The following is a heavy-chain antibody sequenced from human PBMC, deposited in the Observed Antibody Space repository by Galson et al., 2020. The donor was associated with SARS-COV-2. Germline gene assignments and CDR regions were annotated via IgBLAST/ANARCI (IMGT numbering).Heavy chain of an antibody. J-gene: IGHJ3*02. D-gene: IGHD4-17*01. V-gene: IGHV4-30-2*01. CDR3: ARLHSGEYAPEAFDI. CDR2: ISHRGGT. Sequence: SETLSLTCAVSGTSISSGSYSWNWIRQPPGKGLDWSGYISHRGGTYYNPSLKGRVTISGDRSKNQFSLRLSSVTAADTAVYYCARLHSGEYAPEAFDIWGPGTRVTVAS. CDR1: GTSISSGSYS.